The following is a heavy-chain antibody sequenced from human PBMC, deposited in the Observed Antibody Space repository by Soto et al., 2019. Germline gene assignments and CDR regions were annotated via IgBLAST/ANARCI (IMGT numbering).Heavy chain of an antibody. Sequence: QVQLVESGGGLVKPGGSLRLSCAASGFTFSDYYMSWIRQAPGKGLEWVSYISTDLRALYYADSVRGRFTISRDNAKNSLYLQMTSLRDEDTGVYYCTRDGRRGYDMDVWGQGTTVTVSS. CDR1: GFTFSDYY. V-gene: IGHV3-11*04. J-gene: IGHJ6*02. CDR2: ISTDLRAL. D-gene: IGHD1-26*01. CDR3: TRDGRRGYDMDV.